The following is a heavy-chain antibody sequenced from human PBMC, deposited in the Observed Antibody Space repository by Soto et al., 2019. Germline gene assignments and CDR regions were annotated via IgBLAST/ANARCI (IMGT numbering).Heavy chain of an antibody. CDR2: ISKGGSNL. V-gene: IGHV3-30-3*01. D-gene: IGHD6-19*01. J-gene: IGHJ4*02. CDR3: AREVEYTSAFGISSSFDY. Sequence: GGSLRLSCAASGFTLSSYAIHWVRQAPGKGLEWVTVISKGGSNLYFADSVKGRFTISRDNSKNTLYLQMNSLRSEDTAVYYCAREVEYTSAFGISSSFDYWGQGALVTVSS. CDR1: GFTLSSYA.